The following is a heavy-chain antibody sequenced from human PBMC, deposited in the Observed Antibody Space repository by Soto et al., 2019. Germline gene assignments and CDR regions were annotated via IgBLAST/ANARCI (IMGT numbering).Heavy chain of an antibody. CDR1: GFIFSDHY. D-gene: IGHD1-1*01. Sequence: PGGSLRLSCVASGFIFSDHYMDWVRQAPGKGLEWVGRTRNKANDYATEYAASVEGRFTISRDDSKNSLYLQMNSPKTEDTAVYCCARGGTGTAIAYFDLWGQGTLVTVSS. J-gene: IGHJ4*02. V-gene: IGHV3-72*01. CDR3: ARGGTGTAIAYFDL. CDR2: TRNKANDYAT.